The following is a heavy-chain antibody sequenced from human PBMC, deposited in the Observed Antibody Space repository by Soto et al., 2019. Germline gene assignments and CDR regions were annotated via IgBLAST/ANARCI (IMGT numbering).Heavy chain of an antibody. J-gene: IGHJ4*02. D-gene: IGHD3-3*02. CDR3: ARGGVFSTYYFDS. CDR2: INQDGSEK. CDR1: GFTFSGYW. V-gene: IGHV3-7*05. Sequence: GGSLRLSCAASGFTFSGYWMSWVRQAPGKGLEWVANINQDGSEKYHVDSVKGRFTISRDYAKNSLYLQMNSLRAEDTAVYYCARGGVFSTYYFDSWGQGTLVTVSS.